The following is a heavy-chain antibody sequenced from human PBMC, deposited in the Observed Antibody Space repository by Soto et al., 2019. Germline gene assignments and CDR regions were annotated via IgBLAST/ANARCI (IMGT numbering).Heavy chain of an antibody. CDR1: GSTFSSYE. Sequence: GGSLRLSCAASGSTFSSYEMNWVRQAPGKTLEWVSYISSAGDSSYYADSVKSRFTIARDNAKNSLYLQMNSLRVEDTAVYYCARVSCSTTTCHVQAFDSWGQGTLVTVPQ. J-gene: IGHJ4*02. CDR2: ISSAGDSS. D-gene: IGHD2-2*01. V-gene: IGHV3-48*03. CDR3: ARVSCSTTTCHVQAFDS.